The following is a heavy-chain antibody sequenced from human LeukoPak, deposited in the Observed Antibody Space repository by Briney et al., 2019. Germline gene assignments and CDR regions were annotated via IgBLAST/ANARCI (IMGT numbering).Heavy chain of an antibody. CDR2: IYYSGST. CDR3: ARQSGSYYRPFDY. CDR1: GGSISSSSYY. V-gene: IGHV4-39*01. Sequence: PSETLSLTCTVSGGSISSSSYYWGWIRQPPGKGLEWIGSIYYSGSTHYNPSLKGRVTISVDASKNQFSLKLSSVTAADTAVYYCARQSGSYYRPFDYWGQGTLVTVSS. J-gene: IGHJ4*02. D-gene: IGHD1-26*01.